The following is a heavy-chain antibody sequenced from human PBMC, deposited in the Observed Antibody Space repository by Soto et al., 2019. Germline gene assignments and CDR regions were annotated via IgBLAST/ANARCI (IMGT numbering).Heavy chain of an antibody. CDR2: ISGSGGST. CDR3: AKDVAGSSSWYIDYYMDV. V-gene: IGHV3-23*01. J-gene: IGHJ6*03. CDR1: GFTFSSYA. Sequence: GGSLRISCAASGFTFSSYAMSWVRQAPGKGLEWVSAISGSGGSTYYADSVKGRFTISRDNSKNTLYLQMNSLRAEDTAVYYCAKDVAGSSSWYIDYYMDVWGKGTTVTVSS. D-gene: IGHD6-13*01.